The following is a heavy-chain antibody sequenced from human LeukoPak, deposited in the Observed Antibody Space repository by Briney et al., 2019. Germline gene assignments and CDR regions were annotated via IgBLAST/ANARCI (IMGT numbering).Heavy chain of an antibody. CDR3: TTDGTDDYGDHYYFDY. D-gene: IGHD4-17*01. CDR2: INSDGSST. Sequence: TGGSLRLSCAASGFTFSSYWMHWVRQAPGKGLVWVSRINSDGSSTSYADSVKGRFTISRDNAKNTLYLQMNSLKTEDTAVYYCTTDGTDDYGDHYYFDYWGQGTLVTVSS. V-gene: IGHV3-74*01. J-gene: IGHJ4*02. CDR1: GFTFSSYW.